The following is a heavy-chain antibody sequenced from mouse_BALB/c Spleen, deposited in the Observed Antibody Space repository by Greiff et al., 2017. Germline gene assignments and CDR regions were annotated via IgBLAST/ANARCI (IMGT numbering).Heavy chain of an antibody. Sequence: QVQLKQSGAELVKPGASVKLSCKASGYTFTSYYMYWVKQRPGQGLEWIGEINPSNGGTNFNEKFKSKATLTVDKSSSTAYMQLSSLTSEDSAVYYCTNWEAYWGQGTLVTVSA. V-gene: IGHV1S81*02. CDR1: GYTFTSYY. D-gene: IGHD4-1*01. CDR2: INPSNGGT. CDR3: TNWEAY. J-gene: IGHJ3*01.